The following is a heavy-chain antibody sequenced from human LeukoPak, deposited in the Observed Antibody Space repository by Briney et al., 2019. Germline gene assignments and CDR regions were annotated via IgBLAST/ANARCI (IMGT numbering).Heavy chain of an antibody. CDR3: ARGGAGDGYNYGSFDY. Sequence: SETLSLTCTVSGGSISSYYWSWIRQPPGKGLEWIGYIYYSGSTNYNPSLKSRVTISVDTSKNQFSLKLSSVTAADTAVYYCARGGAGDGYNYGSFDYWGQGTLVTVSS. J-gene: IGHJ4*02. CDR1: GGSISSYY. V-gene: IGHV4-59*08. D-gene: IGHD5-24*01. CDR2: IYYSGST.